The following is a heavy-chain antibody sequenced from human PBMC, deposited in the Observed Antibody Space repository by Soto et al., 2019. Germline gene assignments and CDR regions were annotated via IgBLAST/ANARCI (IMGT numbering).Heavy chain of an antibody. Sequence: ASVKGYCKASGYTFTSYDISWGRQATGKGLEWMGWINAYNGNTNYAQKLQGRVTMTTDTSTSTAYMELRSLRSDDTAVYYCARVLTGTTGGYWGQGTLVTVSS. D-gene: IGHD1-7*01. CDR3: ARVLTGTTGGY. V-gene: IGHV1-18*01. CDR2: INAYNGNT. CDR1: GYTFTSYD. J-gene: IGHJ4*02.